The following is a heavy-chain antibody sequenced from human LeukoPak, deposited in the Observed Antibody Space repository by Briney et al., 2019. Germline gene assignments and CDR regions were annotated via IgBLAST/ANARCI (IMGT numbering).Heavy chain of an antibody. D-gene: IGHD1-7*01. Sequence: SVKVSCKASGYTFTSYYMHWVRQAPGQGLEWMGGIIPIFGTANYAQKFQGRVTITADESTSTAYMELSRLRSEDTAVYYCARGNYTYYYYGMDVWGQGTTVTVSS. CDR2: IIPIFGTA. J-gene: IGHJ6*02. CDR1: GYTFTSYY. CDR3: ARGNYTYYYYGMDV. V-gene: IGHV1-69*13.